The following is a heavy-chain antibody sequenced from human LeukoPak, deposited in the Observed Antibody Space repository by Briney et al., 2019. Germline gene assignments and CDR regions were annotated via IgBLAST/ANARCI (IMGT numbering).Heavy chain of an antibody. Sequence: PSETLSLTCTVSGGYISSYYWSWIRQPPGKGLEWIGDVYCSGRTNYNPSLKSRVTISIDTSKNQFSLKLSSVTAADTAVYYCARHGGGYYYDSSGYYGNYFDFWGQGTLVTVSS. CDR1: GGYISSYY. D-gene: IGHD3-22*01. CDR2: VYCSGRT. CDR3: ARHGGGYYYDSSGYYGNYFDF. V-gene: IGHV4-59*08. J-gene: IGHJ4*02.